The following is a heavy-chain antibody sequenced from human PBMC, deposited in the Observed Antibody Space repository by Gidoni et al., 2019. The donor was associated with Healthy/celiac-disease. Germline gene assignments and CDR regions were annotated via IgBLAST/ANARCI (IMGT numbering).Heavy chain of an antibody. J-gene: IGHJ3*02. Sequence: QVQLQQSGPGLVKPSQTLSLTCAISGDSVSSNSAAWNWIRQSPSRGLEWLGRTYYRSKWYNDYAVSVKSRITINPDTSKNQFSLQLNSVTPEDTAVYYCARDLVYYYDSSGYPREDAFDIWGQGTMVTVSS. CDR1: GDSVSSNSAA. V-gene: IGHV6-1*01. D-gene: IGHD3-22*01. CDR2: TYYRSKWYN. CDR3: ARDLVYYYDSSGYPREDAFDI.